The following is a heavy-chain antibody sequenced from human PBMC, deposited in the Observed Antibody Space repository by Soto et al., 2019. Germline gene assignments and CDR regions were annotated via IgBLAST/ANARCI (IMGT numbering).Heavy chain of an antibody. J-gene: IGHJ4*02. CDR2: ISASGVNT. CDR1: GFTFSSYT. D-gene: IGHD2-15*01. CDR3: AKYCSGGSCNGDY. V-gene: IGHV3-23*01. Sequence: EVQLLESGGGLVQPGGSLRLSCAASGFTFSSYTMSWVRQAPGKGLEWVSSISASGVNTHYADSVKGRFTISRANSKNTVYLYMNSLRAEDTAVYYCAKYCSGGSCNGDYWGQGTLVTVSS.